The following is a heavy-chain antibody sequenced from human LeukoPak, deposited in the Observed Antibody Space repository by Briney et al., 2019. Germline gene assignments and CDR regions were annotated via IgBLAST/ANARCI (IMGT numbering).Heavy chain of an antibody. CDR2: INHSGST. CDR3: ARGRQYQLTRRWFDP. J-gene: IGHJ5*02. CDR1: GGSFSGYY. V-gene: IGHV4-34*01. D-gene: IGHD2-2*01. Sequence: PSETLSLTCAVYGGSFSGYYWSWIRQPPGKGLEWIGEINHSGSTNYNPSLKSRVTISVDTSKNQFSLKLSSVTAADTAVYYCARGRQYQLTRRWFDPWGQGTLVIVSS.